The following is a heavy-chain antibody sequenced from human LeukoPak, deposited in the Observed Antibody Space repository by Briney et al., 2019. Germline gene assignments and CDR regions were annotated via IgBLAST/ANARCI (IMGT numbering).Heavy chain of an antibody. V-gene: IGHV4-59*08. CDR3: ARLRDYYYNYMDV. CDR1: GGSISSYY. J-gene: IGHJ6*03. CDR2: IYYSGST. Sequence: SETLSLTCTVSGGSISSYYWSWIRQPPGKGLEWIGYIYYSGSTNYNSSFKSRVTISVDTSKIQISLKLNSVTAADTAVYYCARLRDYYYNYMDVWGKGTTVTTSS.